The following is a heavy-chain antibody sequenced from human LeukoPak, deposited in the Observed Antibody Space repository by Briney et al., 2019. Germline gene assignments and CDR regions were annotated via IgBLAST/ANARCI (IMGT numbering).Heavy chain of an antibody. CDR1: GYSISSGYY. CDR2: IYHSGST. Sequence: PSETLSLTCAVSGYSISSGYYWGWIQQPPGKGLEWIGSIYHSGSTYYNPSLKSRVTISVDTSKNQFSLKLSSVTAADTAVYYCARHRPSGSYLDPWGQGTLVTVSS. J-gene: IGHJ5*02. D-gene: IGHD1-26*01. CDR3: ARHRPSGSYLDP. V-gene: IGHV4-38-2*01.